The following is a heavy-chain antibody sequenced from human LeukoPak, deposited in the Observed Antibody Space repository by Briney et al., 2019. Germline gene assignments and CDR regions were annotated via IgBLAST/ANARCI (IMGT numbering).Heavy chain of an antibody. CDR1: GFTFSSYG. CDR2: ISYDGSNK. V-gene: IGHV3-30*18. J-gene: IGHJ5*02. CDR3: AKDSPYFDL. Sequence: GGSLRLSCAASGFTFSSYGMHWVRQAPGKGLEWVAVISYDGSNKYYADSVKGRFTISRDNSKNTLYLQMNSLRAEDTAVYYCAKDSPYFDLWGQGTLVTVSS.